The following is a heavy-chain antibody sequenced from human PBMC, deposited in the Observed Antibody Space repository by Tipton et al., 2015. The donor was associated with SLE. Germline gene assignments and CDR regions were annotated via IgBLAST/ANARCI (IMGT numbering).Heavy chain of an antibody. J-gene: IGHJ4*02. Sequence: WSWVRQPPGKGLEWIGEVSHSRSTNYNPSLKSRVTTSVDTSKNHFSLRLSSVTAADTAVYYCARERQGYGSEPFFDYWGQGTLVTVSS. CDR2: VSHSRST. D-gene: IGHD3-10*01. V-gene: IGHV4-34*01. CDR3: ARERQGYGSEPFFDY.